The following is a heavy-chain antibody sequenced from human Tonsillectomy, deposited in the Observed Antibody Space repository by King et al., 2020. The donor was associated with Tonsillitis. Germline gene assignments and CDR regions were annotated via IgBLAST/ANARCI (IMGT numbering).Heavy chain of an antibody. CDR3: AKETCGYSYVDY. Sequence: VQLVESGGGLVQPGGSLRLSCAASGFTFSSYAMSWVRQAPGKGLEWVSVIYSGGSSTYYADSVKGRFTISRDNSKNTLYLQMNSLRAEDTAVYYCAKETCGYSYVDYWGQGTLVTVSS. CDR1: GFTFSSYA. J-gene: IGHJ4*02. D-gene: IGHD5-18*01. V-gene: IGHV3-23*03. CDR2: IYSGGSST.